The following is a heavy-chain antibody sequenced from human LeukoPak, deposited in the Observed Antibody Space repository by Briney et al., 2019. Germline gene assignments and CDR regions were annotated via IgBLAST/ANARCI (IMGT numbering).Heavy chain of an antibody. V-gene: IGHV3-66*01. Sequence: GGSLRLSCAASEFSVGSNYMTWVRQAPGKGLEWVSLIYSGGSTYYADSVKGRFTISRDNSKNTLYLQMNSLRAEDTAVYYCARGHTAVTRHFDFWGQGTLVTVSS. CDR2: IYSGGST. J-gene: IGHJ4*02. D-gene: IGHD4-17*01. CDR3: ARGHTAVTRHFDF. CDR1: EFSVGSNY.